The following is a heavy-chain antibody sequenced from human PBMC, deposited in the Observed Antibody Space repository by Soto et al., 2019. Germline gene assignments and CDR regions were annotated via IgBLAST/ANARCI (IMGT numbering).Heavy chain of an antibody. CDR2: IIPIFVTA. Sequence: QVQLVQSGAEVKKPGSSVNVSCQASGGTFSSSSIKWVRQAPGQGLEWMGEIIPIFVTANYAQKFQGRVTITADESTSTAYMELISLRTEDTAVYYCTRDGGRHSGGIDYWGQGALVIGSS. J-gene: IGHJ4*02. CDR3: TRDGGRHSGGIDY. V-gene: IGHV1-69*01. D-gene: IGHD1-26*01. CDR1: GGTFSSSS.